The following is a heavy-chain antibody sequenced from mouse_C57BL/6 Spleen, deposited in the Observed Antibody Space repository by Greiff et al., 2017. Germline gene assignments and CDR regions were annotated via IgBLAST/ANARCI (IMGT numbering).Heavy chain of an antibody. CDR3: GGLRQGGDFDY. CDR2: INPSNGGT. CDR1: GYTFTSYW. Sequence: QVQLQQPGTELVKPGASVKLSCKASGYTFTSYWMHWVQQRPGQGLEWIGNINPSNGGTNYNEKVKSKATLAVDKSSSTAYMQLSSLTSEDSAVYYCGGLRQGGDFDYWGQGTTLTVSS. J-gene: IGHJ2*01. D-gene: IGHD2-4*01. V-gene: IGHV1-53*01.